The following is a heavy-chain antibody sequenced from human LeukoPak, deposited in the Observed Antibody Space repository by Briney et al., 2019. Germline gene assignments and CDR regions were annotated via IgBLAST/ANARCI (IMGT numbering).Heavy chain of an antibody. CDR1: GYTFTGYY. D-gene: IGHD2-15*01. J-gene: IGHJ4*02. CDR3: ASGPSLGTTHPYFDY. Sequence: ASVKVSCKAPGYTFTGYYMHWLRQAPGQGLGWMGWINPNNGGTNYAQRFQGRVTMTRDTSINTAYMEVGRLRFDDTAVYYCASGPSLGTTHPYFDYWGQGTLVTVSS. V-gene: IGHV1-2*02. CDR2: INPNNGGT.